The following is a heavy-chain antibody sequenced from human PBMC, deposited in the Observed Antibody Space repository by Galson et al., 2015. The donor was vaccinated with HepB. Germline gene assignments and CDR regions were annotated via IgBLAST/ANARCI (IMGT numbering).Heavy chain of an antibody. CDR1: GFTFSNYT. D-gene: IGHD3-3*01. Sequence: SLRLSCAASGFTFSNYTMNWVRQAPGMGLEWVSYISSTSSTIYYADSVKGRFTISRDHATNSLYLQLHSLRDEDTAVYYCARDLRYFHFWSSSYYFDYWGQGTLVTVSS. V-gene: IGHV3-48*02. CDR2: ISSTSSTI. CDR3: ARDLRYFHFWSSSYYFDY. J-gene: IGHJ4*02.